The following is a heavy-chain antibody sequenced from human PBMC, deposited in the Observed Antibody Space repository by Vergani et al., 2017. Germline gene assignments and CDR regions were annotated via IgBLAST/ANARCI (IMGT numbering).Heavy chain of an antibody. Sequence: EVQLVESGGGLVQPGGSLRLSCAASGFTFSSYWMSWVRQAPGKGLEWVANIKQDGSEKYYVDSVKGRFTITRDNAKNSLYLQMNSLRAEDTAVYYCTRDPKVPAAKRPHGYYYDYMDVWGKGTTVTVSS. CDR2: IKQDGSEK. CDR1: GFTFSSYW. V-gene: IGHV3-7*01. D-gene: IGHD2-2*01. CDR3: TRDPKVPAAKRPHGYYYDYMDV. J-gene: IGHJ6*03.